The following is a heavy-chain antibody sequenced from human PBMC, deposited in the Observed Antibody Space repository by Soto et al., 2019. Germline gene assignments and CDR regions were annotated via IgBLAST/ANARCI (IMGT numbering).Heavy chain of an antibody. Sequence: SVKLSCKASLGTIASSASCWVIQSSGQGLEWMGGIIPIFGTANYAQKFQGRVTITADESTSTAYMELSSLRSEDTAVYYCARYPPDMVRFDYWGQGTQVTVSS. J-gene: IGHJ4*02. D-gene: IGHD5-18*01. CDR3: ARYPPDMVRFDY. CDR2: IIPIFGTA. V-gene: IGHV1-69*13. CDR1: LGTIASSA.